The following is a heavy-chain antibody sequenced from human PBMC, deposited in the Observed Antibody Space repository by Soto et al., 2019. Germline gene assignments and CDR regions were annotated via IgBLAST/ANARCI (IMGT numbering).Heavy chain of an antibody. Sequence: QVQLVQSGAEVKKPGASVKVSCKASGYTFTSYYMHWVRQPPGQGLEWMGIINPSGGSTSYAQKFQGRITMTGDTSTSTVYTELSSLRSEDTAVYYCARDLIAAAGTPYYYYYGMDVWGQGTTVTVSS. CDR3: ARDLIAAAGTPYYYYYGMDV. J-gene: IGHJ6*02. CDR2: INPSGGST. D-gene: IGHD6-13*01. CDR1: GYTFTSYY. V-gene: IGHV1-46*01.